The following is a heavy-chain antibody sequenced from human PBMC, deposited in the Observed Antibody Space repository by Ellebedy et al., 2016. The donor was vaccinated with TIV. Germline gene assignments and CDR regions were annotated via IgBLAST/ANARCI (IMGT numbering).Heavy chain of an antibody. CDR1: GGSSSGYY. V-gene: IGHV4-34*01. CDR2: INHSGST. Sequence: SETLSLXXAVYGGSSSGYYWRWIRQPPGKALEWIGEINHSGSTNYNPSLKSRVTISVDTSKNQFSLKLSSVTAADTAVYYCARYSSAIVVGSGGMDVWGQGTTVTVSS. J-gene: IGHJ6*02. CDR3: ARYSSAIVVGSGGMDV. D-gene: IGHD2-15*01.